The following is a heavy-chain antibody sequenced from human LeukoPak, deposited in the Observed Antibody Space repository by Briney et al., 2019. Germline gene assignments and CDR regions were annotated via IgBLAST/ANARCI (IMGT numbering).Heavy chain of an antibody. CDR3: AARPYSSSWYDPYYFDH. V-gene: IGHV1-69*01. D-gene: IGHD6-13*01. J-gene: IGHJ4*02. Sequence: GASVTVSCKASGGTFSSYAISWVRQAPGQGLEWMGGIIPIFGTANYAQKFQGRVTITADESTSTAYMELSSLRSEDTAVYYCAARPYSSSWYDPYYFDHWGQGTLVTVSS. CDR2: IIPIFGTA. CDR1: GGTFSSYA.